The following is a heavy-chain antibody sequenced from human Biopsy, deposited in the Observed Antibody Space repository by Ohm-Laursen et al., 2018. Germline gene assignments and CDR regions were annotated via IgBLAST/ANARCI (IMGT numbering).Heavy chain of an antibody. CDR2: VHYSGST. Sequence: SVTLSFTCTVSGGSISSYYWTWIRQPPGKGLEWIGDVHYSGSTNRNPSLKSRVTMLVDTSKNLFSLKLNSVPAADTAVYYCGRREVVITHDAFDTWGQGTMVTVSS. D-gene: IGHD3-22*01. V-gene: IGHV4-59*08. CDR3: GRREVVITHDAFDT. CDR1: GGSISSYY. J-gene: IGHJ3*02.